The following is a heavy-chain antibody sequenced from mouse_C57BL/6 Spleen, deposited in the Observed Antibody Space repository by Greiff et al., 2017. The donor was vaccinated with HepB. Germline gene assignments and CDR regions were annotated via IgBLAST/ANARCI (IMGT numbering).Heavy chain of an antibody. D-gene: IGHD1-1*01. CDR2: ISDGGSYT. CDR3: AREGFYYGSLHWYFDV. V-gene: IGHV5-4*01. CDR1: GFTFSSYA. J-gene: IGHJ1*03. Sequence: EVKVEESGGGLVKPGGSLKLSCAASGFTFSSYAMSWVRQTPEKRLEWVATISDGGSYTYYPDNVKGRFTISRDNAKNNLYLQMSHLKSEDTAMYYCAREGFYYGSLHWYFDVWGTGTTVTVSS.